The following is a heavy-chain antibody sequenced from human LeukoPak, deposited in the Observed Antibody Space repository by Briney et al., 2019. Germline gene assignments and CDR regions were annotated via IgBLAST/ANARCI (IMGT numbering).Heavy chain of an antibody. Sequence: SETLSLTCAVSGGSFSSYYWSWIRQPPGKGLEWIGYIYYSGSTNYNPSLKSRVTISVDTSKNQFSLKLSSVTAADTAVYYCARDLTYCYYGMDVWGQGTTVTVSS. V-gene: IGHV4-59*01. CDR3: ARDLTYCYYGMDV. J-gene: IGHJ6*02. D-gene: IGHD4/OR15-4a*01. CDR2: IYYSGST. CDR1: GGSFSSYY.